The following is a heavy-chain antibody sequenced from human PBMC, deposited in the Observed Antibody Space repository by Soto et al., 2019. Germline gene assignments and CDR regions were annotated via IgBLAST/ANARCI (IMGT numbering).Heavy chain of an antibody. CDR3: GRNGIYAIDY. CDR1: GASISDNNW. Sequence: QVRLQESGPGLVKPSGTLSLTCAVSGASISDNNWWSWVRQAPGKGLGWIGEILHTGRTTYNPSLERRVTRSVDKSNNQCSLRLTSVPAADTAVYFCGRNGIYAIDYWGLGTLVTVSS. J-gene: IGHJ4*02. V-gene: IGHV4-4*02. D-gene: IGHD2-2*02. CDR2: ILHTGRT.